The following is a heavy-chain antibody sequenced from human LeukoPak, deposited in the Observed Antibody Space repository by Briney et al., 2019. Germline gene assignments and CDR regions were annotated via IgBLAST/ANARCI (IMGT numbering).Heavy chain of an antibody. Sequence: GGSLRLSCAASGFTFDNYRMSWVRQAPGKGLEWVSTVNADGGNTYYADSVQGRFTISRDNSKSTLILQMNSLRVEGTALYYCTKRVKYGGTWDHFADWGQGTLVTVSS. CDR1: GFTFDNYR. D-gene: IGHD1-26*01. CDR3: TKRVKYGGTWDHFAD. V-gene: IGHV3-23*01. CDR2: VNADGGNT. J-gene: IGHJ4*02.